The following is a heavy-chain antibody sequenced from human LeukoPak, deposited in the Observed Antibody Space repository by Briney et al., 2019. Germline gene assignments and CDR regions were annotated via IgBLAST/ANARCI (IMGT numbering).Heavy chain of an antibody. V-gene: IGHV4-34*01. CDR1: GGSFSGYY. CDR2: INHSGST. CDR3: ARETTGGYYFDY. D-gene: IGHD3-10*01. J-gene: IGHJ4*02. Sequence: SETLPLTCAVYGGSFSGYYWSWIRQPPGKGLEWVGEINHSGSTNYNPSLKSRVTISVDTSKNQFSLKLSSVTAADTAVYYCARETTGGYYFDYWGQGTLVTVSS.